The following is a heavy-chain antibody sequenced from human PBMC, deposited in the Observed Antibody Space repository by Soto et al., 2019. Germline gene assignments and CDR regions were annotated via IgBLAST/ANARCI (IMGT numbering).Heavy chain of an antibody. CDR1: GGTFSSYA. J-gene: IGHJ4*02. D-gene: IGHD3-10*01. Sequence: SVKVSCKASGGTFSSYAISWVRQAPAQGLQWMRGIIPIFGTANYAQKFQGRVTITADKSTITAYMDLSSLRSEDTAVYYCARDPLSPGHQTMYLASGSFDYWGQGTLVTVSS. CDR2: IIPIFGTA. V-gene: IGHV1-69*06. CDR3: ARDPLSPGHQTMYLASGSFDY.